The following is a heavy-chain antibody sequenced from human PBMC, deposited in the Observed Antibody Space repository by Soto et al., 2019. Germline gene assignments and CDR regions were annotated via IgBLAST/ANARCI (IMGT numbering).Heavy chain of an antibody. J-gene: IGHJ4*02. CDR3: AKSISPRGKNGPFDY. CDR1: GFTFSSYA. D-gene: IGHD2-8*01. CDR2: ISGSGGST. V-gene: IGHV3-23*01. Sequence: GGSLRLSCAASGFTFSSYAMSWVRQAPGKGLEWVSAISGSGGSTYYADSVKGRFTISRDNSKNTLYLQMNSLRAEDTAVYYCAKSISPRGKNGPFDYWGQGTLVTVSS.